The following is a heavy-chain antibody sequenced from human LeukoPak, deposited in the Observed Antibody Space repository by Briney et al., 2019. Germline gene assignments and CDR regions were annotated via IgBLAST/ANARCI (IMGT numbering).Heavy chain of an antibody. CDR1: GFTFGSYA. J-gene: IGHJ4*02. D-gene: IGHD1-26*01. CDR3: TKDFTFSGSYY. Sequence: GGSLRLSCAASGFTFGSYAMSWVRQAPGKGLEWVSALGYSGGYTYYADSVKGRFTISRDNSKNMLYLQMNSLRAEDTAVYYCTKDFTFSGSYYWGQGTLVTVSS. V-gene: IGHV3-23*01. CDR2: LGYSGGYT.